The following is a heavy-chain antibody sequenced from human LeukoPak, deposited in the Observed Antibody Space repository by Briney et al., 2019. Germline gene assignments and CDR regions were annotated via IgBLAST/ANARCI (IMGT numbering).Heavy chain of an antibody. CDR1: GFTFSSYG. D-gene: IGHD6-13*01. CDR3: ARDGSPYSSSWYSRVNWFDP. CDR2: IWYDGSNK. V-gene: IGHV3-33*01. J-gene: IGHJ5*02. Sequence: PGGSLRLSCAASGFTFSSYGMPWVRQAPGKGLEWVAVIWYDGSNKYYADSVKGRFTISRANSKNTLYLQMNSLRAEDTAVYYCARDGSPYSSSWYSRVNWFDPWGQGTLVTVSS.